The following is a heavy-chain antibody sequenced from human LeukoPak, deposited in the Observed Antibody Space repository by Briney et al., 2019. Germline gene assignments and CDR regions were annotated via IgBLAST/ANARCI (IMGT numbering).Heavy chain of an antibody. CDR3: ARVGWFSTTWHFDY. J-gene: IGHJ4*02. CDR1: GGSISGYY. V-gene: IGHV4-59*01. Sequence: PSETLSLTCTVSGGSISGYYWSWIRQPPGKGLEWIGYIYYTGSTKSNPSLKSRVTISVDTSKKQFSLNLSSVTAADTAVYYCARVGWFSTTWHFDYWGQGILVTVSS. D-gene: IGHD3/OR15-3a*01. CDR2: IYYTGST.